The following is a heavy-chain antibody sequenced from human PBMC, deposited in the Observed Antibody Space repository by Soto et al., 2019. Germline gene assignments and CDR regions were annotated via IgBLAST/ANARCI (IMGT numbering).Heavy chain of an antibody. Sequence: SETLSLTCTVYGGSFSGYYWSWIRQPPGKGLEWIGEINHSGSTNYNPSLKSRVTISVDTSKNQFSLKLSSVTAADTAVYYCAKGKHPDYWGRGTLVTVSS. CDR1: GGSFSGYY. CDR2: INHSGST. V-gene: IGHV4-34*01. J-gene: IGHJ4*02. CDR3: AKGKHPDY.